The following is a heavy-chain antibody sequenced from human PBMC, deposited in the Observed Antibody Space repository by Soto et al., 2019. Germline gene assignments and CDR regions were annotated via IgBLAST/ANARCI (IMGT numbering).Heavy chain of an antibody. J-gene: IGHJ4*02. CDR1: GGSITSSDYY. CDR3: DRELSGYTYRPGEVY. V-gene: IGHV4-30-4*01. D-gene: IGHD6-13*01. CDR2: IYDSGST. Sequence: QVQLQESGPGLVKPSQTLSLTCTVSGGSITSSDYYWNWIRQPPGKGLEWIGYIYDSGSTYYNPSLKSRVTIAVDTSKNQFSLKLSSGTAADTAVYYFDRELSGYTYRPGEVYWGQGTLVTGSS.